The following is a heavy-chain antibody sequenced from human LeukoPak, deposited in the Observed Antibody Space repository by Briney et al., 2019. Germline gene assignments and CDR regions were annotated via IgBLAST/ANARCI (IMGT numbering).Heavy chain of an antibody. CDR3: ARDLGHCSGGSCYFGY. D-gene: IGHD2-15*01. J-gene: IGHJ4*02. V-gene: IGHV1-2*02. CDR1: GYTFTGYY. Sequence: ASVKVSCKASGYTFTGYYMHWVRQAPGQGLEWMGWINPNSGGTNCAQRFQGRVTMTRDTSISTAYVELSRLRSDDTAVYYCARDLGHCSGGSCYFGYWGQGTLVTVSS. CDR2: INPNSGGT.